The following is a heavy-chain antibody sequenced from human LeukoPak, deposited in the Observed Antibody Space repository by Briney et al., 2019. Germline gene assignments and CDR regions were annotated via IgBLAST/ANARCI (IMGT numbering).Heavy chain of an antibody. CDR3: ARDSGTTGEVKFDP. J-gene: IGHJ5*02. Sequence: SKTLSLTCTVSGDSISRYYWSWIRQPAGKGLEWIGRIYNGGIVTYNPSLKSRVTMSIDTSNNQFSLRLRFVTAADTAVYYCARDSGTTGEVKFDPWGQGTLVTVSS. D-gene: IGHD3-10*01. CDR2: IYNGGIV. CDR1: GDSISRYY. V-gene: IGHV4-4*07.